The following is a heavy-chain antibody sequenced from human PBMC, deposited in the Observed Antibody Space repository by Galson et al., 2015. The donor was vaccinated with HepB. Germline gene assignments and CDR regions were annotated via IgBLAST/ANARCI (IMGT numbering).Heavy chain of an antibody. Sequence: SLRLSCAASGFTFSSYGMHWVRQAPGKGLEWVAVIWYDGSNKYYADSVKGRFTISRDNSKNTLYLQMNSLRAEDTAVYYCAKTLRGIAVAGFDYWGQGTLVTVSS. CDR2: IWYDGSNK. D-gene: IGHD6-19*01. CDR1: GFTFSSYG. CDR3: AKTLRGIAVAGFDY. J-gene: IGHJ4*02. V-gene: IGHV3-33*06.